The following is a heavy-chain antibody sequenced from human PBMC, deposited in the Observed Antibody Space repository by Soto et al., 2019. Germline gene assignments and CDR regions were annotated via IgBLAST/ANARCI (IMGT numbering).Heavy chain of an antibody. CDR3: ARGFGVVIIGSPLGY. Sequence: ASVKVYCKASGYTFTSYAMHWLRQAPGQRLEWMGWINAGNGNTKYSQMFQGRVTITRDTSASTAYMELSSLRSEDTAVYYCARGFGVVIIGSPLGYWGQGTLVTVSS. D-gene: IGHD3-3*01. CDR2: INAGNGNT. J-gene: IGHJ4*02. CDR1: GYTFTSYA. V-gene: IGHV1-3*01.